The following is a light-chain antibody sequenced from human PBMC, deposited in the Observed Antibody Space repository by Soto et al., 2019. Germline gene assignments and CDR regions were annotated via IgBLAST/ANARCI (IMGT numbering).Light chain of an antibody. J-gene: IGKJ1*01. CDR2: DAS. Sequence: EIVMTQSPATLSVSPGERATLSCRASQSVSSSLAWYQQKPGQAPRLLIFDASTRAIGIPARFSGSGSGTEFTLTISSLQSEDFAVYYCHQYNNWPPWTFGQGTKVEIK. CDR3: HQYNNWPPWT. CDR1: QSVSSS. V-gene: IGKV3-15*01.